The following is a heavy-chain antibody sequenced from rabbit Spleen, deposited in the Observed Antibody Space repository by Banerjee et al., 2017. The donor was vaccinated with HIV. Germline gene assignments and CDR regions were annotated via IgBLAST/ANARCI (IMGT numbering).Heavy chain of an antibody. Sequence: QSLEESGGDLVKPGASLTLICTASGFSSSSRYYMCWVRQAPGKGLEWIACINTGSSGSTNYASWAKGRFTISKTSSTTVTLQMTSLTAADTATYFCARETSGGWGVVLYYFRLWGPGTLVTVS. CDR2: INTGSSGST. J-gene: IGHJ4*01. D-gene: IGHD4-1*01. CDR3: ARETSGGWGVVLYYFRL. CDR1: GFSSSSRYY. V-gene: IGHV1S40*01.